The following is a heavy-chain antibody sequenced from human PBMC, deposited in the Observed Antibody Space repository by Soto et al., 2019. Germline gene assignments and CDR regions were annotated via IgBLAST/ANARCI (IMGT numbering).Heavy chain of an antibody. D-gene: IGHD3-16*01. J-gene: IGHJ4*02. CDR2: IYYSGST. CDR1: GGSISSSSYY. Sequence: PSDTLSLTCTVSGGSISSSSYYWGWICQPPGKGLERIGSIYYSGSTYYNPSLKSRVTISVDTSKNQFSLKLSSVTAADTAVYYCARRYGGNFDYWGQGTLVTAPQ. CDR3: ARRYGGNFDY. V-gene: IGHV4-39*07.